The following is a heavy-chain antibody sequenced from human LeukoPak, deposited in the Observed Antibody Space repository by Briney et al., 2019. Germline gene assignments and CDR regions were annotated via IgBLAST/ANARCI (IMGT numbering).Heavy chain of an antibody. CDR2: ITTSSGYL. CDR3: AKDFTWASDY. CDR1: GFTFSNYN. D-gene: IGHD7-27*01. J-gene: IGHJ4*02. Sequence: GGSLRLSCAASGFTFSNYNMNWVRQAPGKGLEWVSSITTSSGYLYYTDSVKGRFTISRDDAQNSLFLQMNSLRAEDTAVYYCAKDFTWASDYWGQGTLVTVSA. V-gene: IGHV3-21*01.